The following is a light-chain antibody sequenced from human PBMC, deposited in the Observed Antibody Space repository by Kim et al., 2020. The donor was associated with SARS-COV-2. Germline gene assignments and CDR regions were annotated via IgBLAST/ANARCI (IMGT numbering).Light chain of an antibody. V-gene: IGLV3-19*01. CDR1: SLRSSY. CDR3: HSRDSIGNDVI. CDR2: AKN. Sequence: SSELTQDPAVSVALGQTVRITCQGDSLRSSYASWYQQKPGQAPILVVFAKNNRPSEIPDRFSGSSSGSTASLTIAGAQAEDEADYYCHSRDSIGNDVIFGGGTQLTVL. J-gene: IGLJ2*01.